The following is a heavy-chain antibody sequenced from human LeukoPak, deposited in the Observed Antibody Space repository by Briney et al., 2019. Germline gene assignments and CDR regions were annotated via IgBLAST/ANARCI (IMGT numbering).Heavy chain of an antibody. V-gene: IGHV4-38-2*02. J-gene: IGHJ4*02. Sequence: PSETLSLTCTVSRYSITNTFFWGWIRQPPGKRLEWVGSISYGGTTYYNPSLKSRVTISLDMSKNQFSLRLNSVTAADTALYYCARTSRPGGDTSGYDFDYWGQGTLVTVSS. CDR3: ARTSRPGGDTSGYDFDY. D-gene: IGHD3-22*01. CDR1: RYSITNTFF. CDR2: ISYGGTT.